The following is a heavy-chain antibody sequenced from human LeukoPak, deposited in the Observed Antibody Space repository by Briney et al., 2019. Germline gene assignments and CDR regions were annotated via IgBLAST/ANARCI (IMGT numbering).Heavy chain of an antibody. Sequence: GGSLRLSCAASGFTFSSYSMNWVRQAPGKGLEWVSSISSSSNYIYYADSVKGRFTISRDNAKNSLYLQMNSLRAEDTAVYYCARAPTIFGVVSTPGGHDYWGQGTLVTVSS. J-gene: IGHJ4*02. D-gene: IGHD3-3*01. CDR3: ARAPTIFGVVSTPGGHDY. CDR2: ISSSSNYI. V-gene: IGHV3-21*01. CDR1: GFTFSSYS.